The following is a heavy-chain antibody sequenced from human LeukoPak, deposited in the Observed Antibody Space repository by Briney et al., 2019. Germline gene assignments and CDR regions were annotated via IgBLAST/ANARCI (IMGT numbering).Heavy chain of an antibody. D-gene: IGHD2-15*01. V-gene: IGHV3-53*01. J-gene: IGHJ4*02. CDR2: LYSASST. Sequence: GGSLRLSCAASGFIVSSNYMSWVRQAPGKGLEWVSILYSASSTYYADSVRGRFSISRDTSKNTVSLQMNSLTVEDTAVYYCASGGTGARKFYSDPFHHWGQGTLVTVSS. CDR3: ASGGTGARKFYSDPFHH. CDR1: GFIVSSNY.